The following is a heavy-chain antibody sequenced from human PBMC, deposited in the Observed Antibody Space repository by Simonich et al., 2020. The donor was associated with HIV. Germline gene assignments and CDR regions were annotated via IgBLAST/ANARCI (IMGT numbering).Heavy chain of an antibody. V-gene: IGHV3-30*07. CDR2: ISYDGSNK. CDR1: GFTFSSYA. CDR3: ASGGSISSVWADDY. D-gene: IGHD3-16*01. Sequence: QVQLVESGGGAVQPGRSLRLSCAASGFTFSSYAMHWVRQAPGKGLGWVAVISYDGSNKYYADSVKGRLTISRDNSKNTLYLQMNSLRAEDTAVYYCASGGSISSVWADDYWGQGTLVTVSS. J-gene: IGHJ4*02.